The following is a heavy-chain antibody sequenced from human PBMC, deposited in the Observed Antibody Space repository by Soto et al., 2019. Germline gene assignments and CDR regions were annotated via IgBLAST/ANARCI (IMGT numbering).Heavy chain of an antibody. Sequence: ASVKVSCKTSGYTFTDYAILWVRQAPGQALEWSGWIAGGNGKTRFSQKFQGRVTITRDTSATTSYMELTSLKSEDTAVYYCAKGSRMWTPDYWGQGTLVTVSS. CDR1: GYTFTDYA. CDR3: AKGSRMWTPDY. CDR2: IAGGNGKT. V-gene: IGHV1-3*01. D-gene: IGHD2-21*01. J-gene: IGHJ4*02.